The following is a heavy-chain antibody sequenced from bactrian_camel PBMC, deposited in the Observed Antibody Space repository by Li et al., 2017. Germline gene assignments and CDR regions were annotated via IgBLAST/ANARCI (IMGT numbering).Heavy chain of an antibody. CDR3: AAGRYGVGCGGGQKAADYEY. D-gene: IGHD6*01. V-gene: IGHV3-3*01. J-gene: IGHJ4*01. Sequence: LVESGGGSVQAGGSLRLSCAATTYRTYCMGWFRQAPGKEREILARMSAARTLTAYADSVKGRFTISRDSTNNAVYLQMNSLKPDDTAMYYCAAGRYGVGCGGGQKAADYEYWGQGTQVTVS. CDR1: TYRTYC. CDR2: MSAARTLT.